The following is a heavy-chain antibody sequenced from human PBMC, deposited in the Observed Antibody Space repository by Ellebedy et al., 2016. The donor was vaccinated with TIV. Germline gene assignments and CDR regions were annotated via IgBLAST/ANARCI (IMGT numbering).Heavy chain of an antibody. CDR3: ARPARQVRWGSTDY. Sequence: ASVKVSXXASGHSFTTYGIHWVRQAPGQGLEWMGWINTGNGNTKYSPSFQGRVTITSDTSATTAYMELSSLRSEDTAVYYCARPARQVRWGSTDYWGQGTLVTVSS. J-gene: IGHJ4*02. CDR2: INTGNGNT. D-gene: IGHD2-21*01. V-gene: IGHV1-3*04. CDR1: GHSFTTYG.